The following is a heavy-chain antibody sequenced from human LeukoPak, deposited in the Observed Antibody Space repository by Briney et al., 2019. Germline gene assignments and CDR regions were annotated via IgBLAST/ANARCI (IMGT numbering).Heavy chain of an antibody. V-gene: IGHV3-30-3*01. CDR2: ISYDGSNK. D-gene: IGHD4-17*01. J-gene: IGHJ4*02. CDR1: GFTFSSYA. Sequence: GRSLRLSCAASGFTFSSYAMHWVRQAQGKGLEWVAVISYDGSNKYYADSVKGRFTISRDNSKNALYLQMNSLRAEDTAVYYCARDLGDYEHYFDYWGQGTLVTVSS. CDR3: ARDLGDYEHYFDY.